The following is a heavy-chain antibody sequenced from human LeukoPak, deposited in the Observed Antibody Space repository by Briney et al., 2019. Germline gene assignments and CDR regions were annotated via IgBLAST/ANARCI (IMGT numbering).Heavy chain of an antibody. V-gene: IGHV3-21*01. Sequence: KAGGSLRLSCAASGFTFSSYSMNWVRQAPGKGLEWVSSISSSSSYIYYADSVKGRFTISRDNSKNTLYLQMNSLRAEDTAVYYCARDARVGATWNYYYYYMDVWGKGTTVTVSS. J-gene: IGHJ6*03. D-gene: IGHD1-26*01. CDR1: GFTFSSYS. CDR3: ARDARVGATWNYYYYYMDV. CDR2: ISSSSSYI.